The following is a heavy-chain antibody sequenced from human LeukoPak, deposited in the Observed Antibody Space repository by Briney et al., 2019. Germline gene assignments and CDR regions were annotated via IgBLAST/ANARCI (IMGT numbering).Heavy chain of an antibody. V-gene: IGHV3-23*01. J-gene: IGHJ4*02. Sequence: PGGSLRLSCAASGLTFSNYAMSWVRQAPGRRLEWVSSIGGSGETTYYTHFVKGRFTISRDNSKGTLYLQMNSLRVEDTAVYHCARTGGSPYSASDYWGQGTLVTVSS. CDR1: GLTFSNYA. D-gene: IGHD2-15*01. CDR2: IGGSGETT. CDR3: ARTGGSPYSASDY.